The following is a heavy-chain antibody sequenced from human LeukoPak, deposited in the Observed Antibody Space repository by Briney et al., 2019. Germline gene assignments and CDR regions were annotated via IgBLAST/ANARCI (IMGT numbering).Heavy chain of an antibody. J-gene: IGHJ4*01. D-gene: IGHD3-22*01. CDR1: GSSINNNF. Sequence: SEALSLTCTVSGSSINNNFWTWIRQPPGKGLEWIGYIYSSGSANYNPSIKSRVIISGDTSKNQISLKLTSVTAADTAVYFCARHRDYYDTWGRGTLVTVSS. CDR2: IYSSGSA. V-gene: IGHV4-59*08. CDR3: ARHRDYYDT.